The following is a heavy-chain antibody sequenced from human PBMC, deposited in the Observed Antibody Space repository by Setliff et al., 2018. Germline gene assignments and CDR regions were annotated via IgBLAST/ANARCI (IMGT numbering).Heavy chain of an antibody. J-gene: IGHJ5*02. CDR1: GYSISSGYN. D-gene: IGHD6-13*01. V-gene: IGHV4-38-2*02. CDR2: IYYRGST. CDR3: AREEPYSSSWSWFDP. Sequence: TTSETLSLTCAVSGYSISSGYNWGWIRQPPGKGLEWIASIYYRGSTSYNSSLKSRVSISVDTSKNQFSLKLSSVTAADTAVYYCAREEPYSSSWSWFDPRGQGTLVTVSS.